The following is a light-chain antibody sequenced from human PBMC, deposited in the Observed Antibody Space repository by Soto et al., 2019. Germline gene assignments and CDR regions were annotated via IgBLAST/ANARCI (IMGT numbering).Light chain of an antibody. Sequence: QSALTQPRSVSGSPGQSVTISCTGTSTDVGAYNYVSWYQQHPGKAPKLMIYDVSKRPSVVPDRFSGSKSGSTASLTISGLQAEDEADYYCCSSAGATPVVFGGGTKLTVL. V-gene: IGLV2-11*01. CDR1: STDVGAYNY. CDR3: CSSAGATPVV. J-gene: IGLJ2*01. CDR2: DVS.